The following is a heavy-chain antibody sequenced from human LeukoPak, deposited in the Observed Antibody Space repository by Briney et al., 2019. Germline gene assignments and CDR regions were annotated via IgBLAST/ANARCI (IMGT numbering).Heavy chain of an antibody. D-gene: IGHD4-17*01. Sequence: GSLRLSCAASGFTFSSYAMHWVRQAPGKGLEWVAVISYDGSNKYYADSVKGRFTISRDNSKNTLYLQMNSLRAEDTAVYYCARDFRTTVTTYYYYYGMDVWGQGTTVTVSS. CDR3: ARDFRTTVTTYYYYYGMDV. V-gene: IGHV3-30*04. CDR2: ISYDGSNK. CDR1: GFTFSSYA. J-gene: IGHJ6*02.